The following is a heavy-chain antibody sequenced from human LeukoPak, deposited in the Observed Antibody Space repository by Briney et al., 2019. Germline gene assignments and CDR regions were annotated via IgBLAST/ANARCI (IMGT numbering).Heavy chain of an antibody. CDR2: IYYSGST. V-gene: IGHV4-30-4*01. D-gene: IGHD3-10*01. Sequence: PSETLSLTCTVSGGSISSGDYYWSWIRQPPGKGLEWIGYIYYSGSTYYNPSLKSRVTISVDTSKNQFSLKLSSVTAADTAVYYCASGLWFGELIERFDYWGQGTLVTVSS. J-gene: IGHJ4*02. CDR1: GGSISSGDYY. CDR3: ASGLWFGELIERFDY.